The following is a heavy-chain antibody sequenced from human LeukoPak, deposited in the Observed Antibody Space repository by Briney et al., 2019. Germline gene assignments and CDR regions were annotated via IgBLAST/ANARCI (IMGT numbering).Heavy chain of an antibody. CDR1: GFVFSDFG. CDR3: VKDHCSGGSCHSFDF. Sequence: PGKSLRLSCAASGFVFSDFGMLWVRQAPVKGLEWVAFIFYDGSNKNYADSVKGRSTISRDNSEKTVYLQMSSLRVEDTAVYYCVKDHCSGGSCHSFDFWGQGTLVTVFS. V-gene: IGHV3-30*18. CDR2: IFYDGSNK. D-gene: IGHD2-15*01. J-gene: IGHJ4*02.